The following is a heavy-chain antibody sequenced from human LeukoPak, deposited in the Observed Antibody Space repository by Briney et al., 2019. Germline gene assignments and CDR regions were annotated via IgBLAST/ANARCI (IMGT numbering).Heavy chain of an antibody. J-gene: IGHJ4*02. V-gene: IGHV3-23*01. CDR2: ISGSGGST. CDR3: AKVGQLVRGRYYFDY. D-gene: IGHD6-13*01. CDR1: GFIFSSYA. Sequence: GGSLGLSCAASGFIFSSYAMSWVRQAPGKGLEWVSAISGSGGSTYYADSVKGRFTISRDNSKNTLYLQMNSLRAEDTAVYYCAKVGQLVRGRYYFDYWGQGTLVTVSS.